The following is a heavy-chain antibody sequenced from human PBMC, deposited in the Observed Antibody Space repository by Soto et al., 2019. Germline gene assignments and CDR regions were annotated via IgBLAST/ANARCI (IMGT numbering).Heavy chain of an antibody. Sequence: QVQLVQSGAEVKKPGASVKVSCKASGYTFTTYGISWVRQAPGQGLEGVGWISAYSGNTKYAQKLQGRVTVTTDTSTSTAYMEVRSLRSADTAVYYCARGRYGDYWGQGTVVTTSS. V-gene: IGHV1-18*01. CDR2: ISAYSGNT. J-gene: IGHJ4*02. CDR3: ARGRYGDY. CDR1: GYTFTTYG. D-gene: IGHD4-17*01.